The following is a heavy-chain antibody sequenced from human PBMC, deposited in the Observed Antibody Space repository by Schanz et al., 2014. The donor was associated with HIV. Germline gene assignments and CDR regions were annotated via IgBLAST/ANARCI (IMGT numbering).Heavy chain of an antibody. CDR3: AKMARSVAANTNFDY. Sequence: EVQLVESGGGLVKPGRSLRLSCAASGFTFSNFAMSWVRQAPGKGLEWVSSIRGRGVSTFYAGSVKGRFAISRDKSKNTLYLQMNSLRVEDTAVYYCAKMARSVAANTNFDYWGQGTLVTVSS. D-gene: IGHD6-19*01. CDR2: IRGRGVST. CDR1: GFTFSNFA. J-gene: IGHJ4*02. V-gene: IGHV3-23*04.